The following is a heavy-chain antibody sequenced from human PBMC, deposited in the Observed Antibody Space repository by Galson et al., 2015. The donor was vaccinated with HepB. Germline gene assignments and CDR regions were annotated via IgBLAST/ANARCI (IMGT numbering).Heavy chain of an antibody. CDR3: ATGEEYLKPPNFGY. CDR1: GYTLTELS. J-gene: IGHJ4*02. D-gene: IGHD2/OR15-2a*01. V-gene: IGHV1-24*01. Sequence: SVKVSCKVSGYTLTELSMHWVRQAPGKGLEWMGGFDPEDGETIYAQKFQGRVTMTEDTSTDTAYMELSSLRSEDTAVYYCATGEEYLKPPNFGYWGQGTLVTVSS. CDR2: FDPEDGET.